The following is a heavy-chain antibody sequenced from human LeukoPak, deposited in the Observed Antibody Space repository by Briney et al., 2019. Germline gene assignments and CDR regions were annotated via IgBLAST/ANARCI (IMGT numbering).Heavy chain of an antibody. CDR3: ASAYYHYYFDY. Sequence: GGSLRLSCAGSGFSFSSYGMHWVRQAPGKGLEWMAFIRSDGSNKYYADSVKGRFTISRDNSKNTLYLQMNSLRPEDTAVYYCASAYYHYYFDYWGQGTLVTVSS. V-gene: IGHV3-30*02. D-gene: IGHD3-22*01. CDR1: GFSFSSYG. J-gene: IGHJ4*02. CDR2: IRSDGSNK.